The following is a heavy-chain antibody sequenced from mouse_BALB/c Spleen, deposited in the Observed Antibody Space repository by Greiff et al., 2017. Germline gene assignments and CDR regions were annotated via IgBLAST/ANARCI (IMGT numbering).Heavy chain of an antibody. D-gene: IGHD2-14*01. V-gene: IGHV14-3*02. Sequence: VQLKQSGAELVKPGASVKLSCTASGFNIKDTYMHWVKQRPEQGLEWIGRIDPANGNTKYDPKFQGKATITADTSSNTAYLQLSSLTSEDTAVYYCARRGSYRYDGYYAMDYWGQGTSVTVSS. CDR3: ARRGSYRYDGYYAMDY. CDR1: GFNIKDTY. CDR2: IDPANGNT. J-gene: IGHJ4*01.